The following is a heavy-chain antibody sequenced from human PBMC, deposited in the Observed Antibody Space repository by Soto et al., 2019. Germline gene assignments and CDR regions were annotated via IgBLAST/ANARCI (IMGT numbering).Heavy chain of an antibody. CDR2: VSGSGSTT. V-gene: IGHV3-23*04. Sequence: EVQLVESGGGLIEPGGSLRLSCAASGFTFDSFAMKWVRQAPGKGLEWVSSVSGSGSTTYYADSVKGRFIISRDNSKNTLYLHMKSLRVEDTAVYYCAKLGHAFDIWGQGTIVSVSS. CDR3: AKLGHAFDI. CDR1: GFTFDSFA. J-gene: IGHJ3*02. D-gene: IGHD3-16*01.